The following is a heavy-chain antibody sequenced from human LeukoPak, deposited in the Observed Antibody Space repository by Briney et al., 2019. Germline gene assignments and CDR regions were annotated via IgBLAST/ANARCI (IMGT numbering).Heavy chain of an antibody. CDR1: GGSFSGYY. Sequence: SETMSLTCAVYGGSFSGYYWSWLRQPPGKGLGWNGEINHSGRTNYNPSLKSRVTISVDTSKNQFSLKLSSVLAADTGVYLCSHWHRFRCSSSWGFDCWGQGSLVTVSS. J-gene: IGHJ5*01. CDR2: INHSGRT. CDR3: SHWHRFRCSSSWGFDC. V-gene: IGHV4-34*01. D-gene: IGHD6-13*01.